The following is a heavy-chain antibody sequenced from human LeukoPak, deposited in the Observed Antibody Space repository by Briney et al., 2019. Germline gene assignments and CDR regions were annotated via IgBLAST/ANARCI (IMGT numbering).Heavy chain of an antibody. D-gene: IGHD5-24*01. J-gene: IGHJ4*02. Sequence: PGRSLRLSCAASGFTFSSYGMHWVRQAPGKGLEWVAVISYDGSNKYYADSVKGRFTISRDNSKNTLYLQMNSLRAEDTAVYYCAKGRGRDGYNCFDYWGQGTLVTVSS. CDR1: GFTFSSYG. CDR2: ISYDGSNK. CDR3: AKGRGRDGYNCFDY. V-gene: IGHV3-30*18.